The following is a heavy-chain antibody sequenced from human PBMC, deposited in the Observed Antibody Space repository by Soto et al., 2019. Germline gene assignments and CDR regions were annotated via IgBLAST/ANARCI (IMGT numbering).Heavy chain of an antibody. CDR2: IYYSGST. Sequence: PSETLSLTCTVSGGSVGRGSYYWSWIRQPPGKGLEWIGYIYYSGSTNYNPSLKSRVTISVDTSKNQFSLKLSSVTAADTAVYYCARDLGNSGSYYYHDAFDIWGQGTMVSVSS. D-gene: IGHD1-26*01. J-gene: IGHJ3*02. CDR1: GGSVGRGSYY. V-gene: IGHV4-61*01. CDR3: ARDLGNSGSYYYHDAFDI.